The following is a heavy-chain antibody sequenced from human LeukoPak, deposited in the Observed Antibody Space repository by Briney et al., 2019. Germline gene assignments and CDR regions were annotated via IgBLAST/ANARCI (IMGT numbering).Heavy chain of an antibody. CDR2: IGHYGGGT. D-gene: IGHD6-6*01. Sequence: GGSLRLSCSAFGFTLSSYSMQWVRQASGKRLEYVAGIGHYGGGTYYADSVKGRFTISRDNSKNTLYLQMNSLRTEDTAVYYCARVVVSSSSDYFDYWGQGTLVTVSS. J-gene: IGHJ4*02. CDR3: ARVVVSSSSDYFDY. V-gene: IGHV3-64*04. CDR1: GFTLSSYS.